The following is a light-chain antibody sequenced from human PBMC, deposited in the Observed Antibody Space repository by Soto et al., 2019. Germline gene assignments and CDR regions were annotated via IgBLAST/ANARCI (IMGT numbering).Light chain of an antibody. V-gene: IGKV1-6*01. J-gene: IGKJ1*01. Sequence: IAKTHSPASLSVFNGDRATTTRGASQSVGSYLDWYQQKPGQAPRLLIYAASTLHSGVPSRFSGSGSGTDFTLTISSLQSEDFATYYCQQDYNYPQTFGQGTKVDIK. CDR3: QQDYNYPQT. CDR1: QSVGSY. CDR2: AAS.